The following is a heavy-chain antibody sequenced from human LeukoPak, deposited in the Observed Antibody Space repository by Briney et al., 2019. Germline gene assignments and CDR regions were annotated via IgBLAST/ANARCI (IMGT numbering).Heavy chain of an antibody. CDR1: GFTFSSYV. Sequence: GGSLRLSCAASGFTFSSYVMSWVRQAPGKGLEWVSAISGGGGRTYYADSVKGRFTISRDNSKNTLYLQMNSLRAEDTAVYYCAKGTGYCDSSGYGPFDIWGQGTMVTVSS. V-gene: IGHV3-23*01. CDR3: AKGTGYCDSSGYGPFDI. J-gene: IGHJ3*02. D-gene: IGHD3-22*01. CDR2: ISGGGGRT.